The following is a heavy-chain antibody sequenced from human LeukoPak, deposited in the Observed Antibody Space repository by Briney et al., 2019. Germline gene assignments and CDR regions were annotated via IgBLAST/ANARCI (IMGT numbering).Heavy chain of an antibody. J-gene: IGHJ4*02. D-gene: IGHD3-22*01. CDR2: INTNTGNP. CDR3: AREPADNYYDSSGYL. CDR1: GYTFTSYA. V-gene: IGHV7-4-1*02. Sequence: ASVKVSCKASGYTFTSYAMNWVRQAPGQGREWMGWINTNTGNPTYAQGFTGRFVFSLDTSVSTAYLQISSLKAEDTAVYYCAREPADNYYDSSGYLWGQGTLVTVSS.